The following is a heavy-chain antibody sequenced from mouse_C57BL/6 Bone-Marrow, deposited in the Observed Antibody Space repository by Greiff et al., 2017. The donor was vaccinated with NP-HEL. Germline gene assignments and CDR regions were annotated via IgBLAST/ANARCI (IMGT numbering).Heavy chain of an antibody. CDR3: ARDYGSSYVGWYFDV. Sequence: EVQRVESGGGLVKPGGSLKLSCAASGFTFSDYGMHWVRQAPEKGLEWVAYISSGSSTLYYADTVKGRFTISRDNAKNTLFLQMTSLRSEDTAMYYCARDYGSSYVGWYFDVWGTGTTVTVSS. CDR2: ISSGSSTL. V-gene: IGHV5-17*01. CDR1: GFTFSDYG. D-gene: IGHD1-1*01. J-gene: IGHJ1*03.